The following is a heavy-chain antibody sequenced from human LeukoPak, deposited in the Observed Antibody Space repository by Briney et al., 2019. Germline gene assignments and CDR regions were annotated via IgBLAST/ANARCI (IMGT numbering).Heavy chain of an antibody. D-gene: IGHD3-22*01. Sequence: SETLSLTCTVSGGSISSGGYYWSWIRQHPGKGLEWIGYIYYSGSTYYNPSLKSRVTISVDTSKNQFSLKLSSVTAADTAVYYCASPHYDSSGYYYSWNPFDYWGQGTLVTVSS. CDR3: ASPHYDSSGYYYSWNPFDY. CDR2: IYYSGST. V-gene: IGHV4-31*03. CDR1: GGSISSGGYY. J-gene: IGHJ4*02.